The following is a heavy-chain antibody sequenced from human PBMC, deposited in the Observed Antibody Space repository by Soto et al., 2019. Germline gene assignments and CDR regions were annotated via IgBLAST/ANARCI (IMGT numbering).Heavy chain of an antibody. CDR3: VRVYVWNGISTNCRFDY. CDR1: GGAISSGDYY. V-gene: IGHV4-30-4*01. Sequence: QVQLQESGPGLVKPSQTLSLTCTVSGGAISSGDYYWSWIRQPPGKGLEWIGYIYYSGSTYYNPSLQSRVTISVDTSKNQFSLKLSSGTAADTAVYYCVRVYVWNGISTNCRFDYGGQGTLVTVSS. J-gene: IGHJ4*02. D-gene: IGHD2-2*01. CDR2: IYYSGST.